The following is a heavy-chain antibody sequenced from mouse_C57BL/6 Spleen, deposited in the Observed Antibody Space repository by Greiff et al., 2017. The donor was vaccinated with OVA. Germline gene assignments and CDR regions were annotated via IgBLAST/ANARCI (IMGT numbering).Heavy chain of an antibody. V-gene: IGHV5-16*01. Sequence: EVMLVESEGGLVQPGSSMKLSCTASGFTFSDYYMAWVRQVPEKGLEWVANINYDGSSTYYLDSLKSRFIISRDNAKNILYLQMSSLKSEDTATYYCARGGSNYYYAMDYWGQGTSVTVSS. D-gene: IGHD2-5*01. CDR3: ARGGSNYYYAMDY. J-gene: IGHJ4*01. CDR2: INYDGSST. CDR1: GFTFSDYY.